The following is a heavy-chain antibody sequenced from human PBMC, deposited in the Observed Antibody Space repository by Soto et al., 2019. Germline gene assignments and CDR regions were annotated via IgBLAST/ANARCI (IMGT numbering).Heavy chain of an antibody. V-gene: IGHV6-1*01. D-gene: IGHD3-16*01. Sequence: PSQTLSLTCAISGDSVSGNSAAWNWIRQSPSRGLEWLGRTYYRSRWYNDYAVSVKSRITVAPDTSKNQFSLHLNSVTPEDTAVYYCAREFPYYVFSDSCLDYWGQGALVTVSS. CDR2: TYYRSRWYN. CDR1: GDSVSGNSAA. CDR3: AREFPYYVFSDSCLDY. J-gene: IGHJ4*02.